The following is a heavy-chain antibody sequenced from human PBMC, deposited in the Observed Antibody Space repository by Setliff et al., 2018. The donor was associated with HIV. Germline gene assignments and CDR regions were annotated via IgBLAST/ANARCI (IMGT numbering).Heavy chain of an antibody. CDR3: VRERRRSPLSYGLDV. V-gene: IGHV4-31*03. J-gene: IGHJ6*02. Sequence: KPSETLSLTCTVSGGSISSGGYYWNWIRQYPVKGLEWIGHIYYNGRTLFNPALGTRLNMSVDTPENQFSLHLNSVTAADTAVYYCVRERRRSPLSYGLDVWGQGTTVTVSS. CDR1: GGSISSGGYY. CDR2: IYYNGRT.